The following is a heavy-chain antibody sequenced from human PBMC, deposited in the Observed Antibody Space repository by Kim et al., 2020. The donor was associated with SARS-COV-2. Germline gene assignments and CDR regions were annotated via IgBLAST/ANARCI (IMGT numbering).Heavy chain of an antibody. J-gene: IGHJ6*02. CDR3: VFIAANFYGMDV. Sequence: NYAQKLQGRVTMTTDTSTSTAYMELRSLRSDDTAVYYCVFIAANFYGMDVWGQGTTVTVSS. D-gene: IGHD6-13*01. V-gene: IGHV1-18*01.